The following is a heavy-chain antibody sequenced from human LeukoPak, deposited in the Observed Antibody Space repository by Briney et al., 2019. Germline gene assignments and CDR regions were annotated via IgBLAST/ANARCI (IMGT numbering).Heavy chain of an antibody. CDR3: ARVYYDSSGHYYFDY. Sequence: GGSLRLSCAASGFTFSSYSMNWVRQAPGKGLEWVSSISSSSSYIYYADSVKGRFTISRDNAKNSLYLQMNSLRAEDTAVYYCARVYYDSSGHYYFDYWGQGTLVTVSS. CDR1: GFTFSSYS. J-gene: IGHJ4*02. CDR2: ISSSSSYI. D-gene: IGHD3-22*01. V-gene: IGHV3-21*01.